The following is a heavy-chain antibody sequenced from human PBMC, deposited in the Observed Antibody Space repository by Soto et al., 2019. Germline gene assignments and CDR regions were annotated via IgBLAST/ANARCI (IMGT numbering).Heavy chain of an antibody. J-gene: IGHJ4*02. Sequence: EVQLVESGGGLVQPGGSLRLSCAASGFTFSSYSMNWVRQAPGKGLEWVSYISSSSSTIYYADFVKGRFTISRDNAKNSLYLQMNSLRDEDTAVYYCASVSGWYGSFDYWGQGTLVTVSS. CDR2: ISSSSSTI. V-gene: IGHV3-48*02. CDR1: GFTFSSYS. CDR3: ASVSGWYGSFDY. D-gene: IGHD6-19*01.